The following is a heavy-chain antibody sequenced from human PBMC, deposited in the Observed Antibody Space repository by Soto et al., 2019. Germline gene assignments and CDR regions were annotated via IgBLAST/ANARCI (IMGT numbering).Heavy chain of an antibody. Sequence: SQTLSLTCAVYGGSFIGYYWSCILQPPGKGLEWIGEINHSGSTNYNPSLKSRVTISVDTSKNQFSLKLSSVTAADTAVYYCARAKDIVVVPATAPFDIWGQGTMVTVSS. CDR1: GGSFIGYY. J-gene: IGHJ3*02. V-gene: IGHV4-34*01. CDR2: INHSGST. D-gene: IGHD2-2*01. CDR3: ARAKDIVVVPATAPFDI.